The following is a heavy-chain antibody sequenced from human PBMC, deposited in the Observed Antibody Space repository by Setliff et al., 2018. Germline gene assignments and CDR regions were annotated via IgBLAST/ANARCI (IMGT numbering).Heavy chain of an antibody. V-gene: IGHV3-23*01. Sequence: PGGSLRLSCAGSSGFAMSWVRQAPGTVLEWVSAITSSGGTTYYLDSVKGRFTISRDNSKNTVYLQMNSLRVEDTAVYYCAKDHYGDSLRRGIWNAFDIWDRVAQVTVSS. CDR1: SGFA. J-gene: IGHJ3*02. CDR2: ITSSGGTT. CDR3: AKDHYGDSLRRGIWNAFDI. D-gene: IGHD4-17*01.